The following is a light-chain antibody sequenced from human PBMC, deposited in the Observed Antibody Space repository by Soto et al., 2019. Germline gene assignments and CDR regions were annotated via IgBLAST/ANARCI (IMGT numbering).Light chain of an antibody. Sequence: EVVLTQSPGTLSLSPGERATLSCRASQSVSNNYLAWYQQKPGQSPKLLIFGSSDRATGIPDRFSGSGSGTDYTLTSSSLEHEDFAVYYCQQYCSSPPYTFGQGTKLEIK. J-gene: IGKJ2*01. CDR1: QSVSNNY. CDR3: QQYCSSPPYT. CDR2: GSS. V-gene: IGKV3-20*01.